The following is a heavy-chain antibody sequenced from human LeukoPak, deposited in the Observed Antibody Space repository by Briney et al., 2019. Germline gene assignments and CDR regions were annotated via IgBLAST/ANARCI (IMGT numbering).Heavy chain of an antibody. J-gene: IGHJ4*02. Sequence: ASVKVSCKASGYTFTSYDINWVRQATGQGLEWMGWMNPNSGNTGYAQKFQGRVTITTDESTSTAYMELSSLRSEDTAVYYCARLGGYNRRYYFDYWGQGTLVTVSS. CDR1: GYTFTSYD. CDR2: MNPNSGNT. V-gene: IGHV1-8*01. CDR3: ARLGGYNRRYYFDY. D-gene: IGHD5-24*01.